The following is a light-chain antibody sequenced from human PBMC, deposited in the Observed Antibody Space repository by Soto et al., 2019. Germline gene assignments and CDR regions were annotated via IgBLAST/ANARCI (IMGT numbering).Light chain of an antibody. CDR2: EAS. J-gene: IGKJ1*01. CDR1: QSVSTW. CDR3: QQYNDHQWT. V-gene: IGKV1-5*01. Sequence: DIQMTQSPSTLSASVGDRVTITCRPSQSVSTWLAWYQQKPGEAPNLLIYEASRLQSGVPSRFSGSASGREFTLTITNLQPDDVGTYYCQQYNDHQWTFGQGTKVDIK.